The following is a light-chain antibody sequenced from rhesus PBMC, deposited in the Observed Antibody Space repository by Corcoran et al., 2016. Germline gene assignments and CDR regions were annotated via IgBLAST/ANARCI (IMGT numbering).Light chain of an antibody. V-gene: IGKV3-24*04. J-gene: IGKJ2*01. CDR3: LQSSNWYS. CDR2: GAS. CDR1: QSVSSY. Sequence: EIVMTQSPATLALSPGERATVSGRASQSVSSYSAWDQQKPGQAPRLLNYGASSRAPGIPDRFSGSGSGTEFTLTISSLDPEDVGVYFWLQSSNWYSFGQGTKVEIK.